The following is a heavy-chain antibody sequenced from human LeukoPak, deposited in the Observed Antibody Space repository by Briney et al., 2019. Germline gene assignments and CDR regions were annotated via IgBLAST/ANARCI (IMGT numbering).Heavy chain of an antibody. V-gene: IGHV3-74*01. CDR1: GFTFSSFW. D-gene: IGHD1-7*01. CDR2: ISSDGSST. CDR3: VRGSSGTTVVFFDY. J-gene: IGHJ4*02. Sequence: GGSLRLSCAASGFTFSSFWMHWVRQAPGEGPVWVSRISSDGSSTSYADSVKGRFTISRDNAKNTLYLQMNSLRAEGTAVLYCVRGSSGTTVVFFDYWGQGTLVTVSS.